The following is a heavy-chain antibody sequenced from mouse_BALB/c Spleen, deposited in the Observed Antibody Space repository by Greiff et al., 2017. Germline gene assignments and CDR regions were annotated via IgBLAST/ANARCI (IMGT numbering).Heavy chain of an antibody. CDR2: IYPGSGST. V-gene: IGHV1-55*01. J-gene: IGHJ1*01. Sequence: QVQLQQPGAELVKPGTSVKLSCKASGYNFTSYWINWVKLRPGQGLERIGDIYPGSGSTNYNEKFKSKATLTVDTSSSTAYMQLSSLASEDSALYYCARSSITTASGWYFDVWGAGTTVTVSS. D-gene: IGHD1-2*01. CDR3: ARSSITTASGWYFDV. CDR1: GYNFTSYW.